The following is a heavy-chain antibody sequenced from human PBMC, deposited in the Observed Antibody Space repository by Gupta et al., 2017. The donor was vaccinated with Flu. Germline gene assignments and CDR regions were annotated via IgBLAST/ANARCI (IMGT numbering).Heavy chain of an antibody. CDR3: ARRMRGSSSRGIFDY. D-gene: IGHD6-6*01. Sequence: EVQLVQSGAEVKKPGDSLKISCKGSGYSSTSDWIGWVRQMPGKGLEWMGIIYPGDSDTRYSPSFQGQVTISADKSISTAYLQWSSLKASDTAMYYCARRMRGSSSRGIFDYWGQGTLVTVSS. J-gene: IGHJ4*02. V-gene: IGHV5-51*03. CDR1: GYSSTSDW. CDR2: IYPGDSDT.